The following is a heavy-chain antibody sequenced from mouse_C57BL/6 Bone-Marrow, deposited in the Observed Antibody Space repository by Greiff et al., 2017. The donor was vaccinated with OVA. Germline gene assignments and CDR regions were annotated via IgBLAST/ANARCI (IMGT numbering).Heavy chain of an antibody. CDR3: ASAVFAY. CDR1: GSTFTSYW. J-gene: IGHJ3*01. Sequence: QVQLQQPGAELVKPGASVKLSCKASGSTFTSYWMQWVKQRPGQGLEWIGEIDPSDSYTNYNQKLKGKATLTVDTSSSTAYMQLSSLTSEDSAVYYCASAVFAYWGQGTLGTVSA. CDR2: IDPSDSYT. V-gene: IGHV1-50*01.